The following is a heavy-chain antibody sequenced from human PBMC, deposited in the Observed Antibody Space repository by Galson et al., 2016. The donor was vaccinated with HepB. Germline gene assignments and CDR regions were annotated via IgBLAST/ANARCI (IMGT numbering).Heavy chain of an antibody. V-gene: IGHV4-39*01. CDR2: IYYSGST. J-gene: IGHJ4*02. Sequence: SETLSLTCTVSGGSISSSSYYWGWIRQPPGKGLEWIGSIYYSGSTYYNPSLKSRVTISVGMSTDLLSLKLTSLTAADTAVYYCARAGLGTKASFDYWGRGTLVAVSS. CDR3: ARAGLGTKASFDY. CDR1: GGSISSSSYY. D-gene: IGHD1/OR15-1a*01.